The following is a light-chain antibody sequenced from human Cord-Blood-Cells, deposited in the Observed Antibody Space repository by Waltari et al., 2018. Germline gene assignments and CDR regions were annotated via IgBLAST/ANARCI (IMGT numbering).Light chain of an antibody. J-gene: IGKJ5*01. V-gene: IGKV3-11*01. Sequence: DIVFRQFPDTLAVSPGERATHSCRASQSVSSYLAWYQQKPGQAPRLLIYSASNRATDIPSRFSASGSGTDLTLTISSPEPEDFAVYYCQQRSNWPPITFGQGTRLEIK. CDR2: SAS. CDR1: QSVSSY. CDR3: QQRSNWPPIT.